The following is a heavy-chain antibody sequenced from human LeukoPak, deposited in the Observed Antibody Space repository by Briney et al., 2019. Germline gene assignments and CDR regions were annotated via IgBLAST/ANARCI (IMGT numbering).Heavy chain of an antibody. CDR3: ARHRSYYFDY. CDR1: GDSISGSFFY. CDR2: IFYGGNT. J-gene: IGHJ4*02. D-gene: IGHD3-10*01. Sequence: SETLSLTCSVSGDSISGSFFYWGWIRQPPGKGPEWIGSIFYGGNTSYNPSLKSRVTISVDTSKNQFSLKVDSVTAADTAVFYCARHRSYYFDYWGQGILVTVSS. V-gene: IGHV4-39*01.